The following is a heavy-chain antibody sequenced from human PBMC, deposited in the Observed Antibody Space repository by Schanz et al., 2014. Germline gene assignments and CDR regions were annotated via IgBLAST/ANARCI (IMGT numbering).Heavy chain of an antibody. CDR3: VSSGSYSSYAF. V-gene: IGHV3-23*04. Sequence: EVQLVESGGGLVQPGGSLRLSCTASGFTFSDYWMSWVRQIPGKGLEWVSAISASGGTTYYADSVKGRFTISRDNSKNTLYLQMNSLRAEDTAVYHCVSSGSYSSYAFWGQGTLVTVSS. CDR2: ISASGGTT. D-gene: IGHD3-10*01. J-gene: IGHJ4*02. CDR1: GFTFSDYW.